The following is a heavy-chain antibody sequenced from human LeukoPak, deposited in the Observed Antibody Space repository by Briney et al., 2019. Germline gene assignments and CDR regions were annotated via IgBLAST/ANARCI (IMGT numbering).Heavy chain of an antibody. CDR2: FKHSGST. Sequence: KPSETLSLTCAVYGGSFSGYYWSWIRQPPGKGLEWIGEFKHSGSTNYNPSLKSRVNISVDTSKNQFSLKLSSVTAADTAVYYCARGRPVLLWFGEPSNWFDPWGQGTLVTVSS. J-gene: IGHJ5*02. CDR1: GGSFSGYY. D-gene: IGHD3-10*01. CDR3: ARGRPVLLWFGEPSNWFDP. V-gene: IGHV4-34*01.